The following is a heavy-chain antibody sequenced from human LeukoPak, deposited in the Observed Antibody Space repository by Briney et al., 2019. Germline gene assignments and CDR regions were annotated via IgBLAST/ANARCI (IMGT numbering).Heavy chain of an antibody. D-gene: IGHD3-22*01. J-gene: IGHJ4*02. Sequence: ASVKVSCKASGYTFTSYDINWVRHATGQGLEWMGWMNPNSGNTGYAQKFQGRVTMTRNTSISTAYMELSSLRSEDTAVYYCARGSSLYYYDSSVLGYWGQGTLVTVSS. CDR3: ARGSSLYYYDSSVLGY. CDR1: GYTFTSYD. CDR2: MNPNSGNT. V-gene: IGHV1-8*01.